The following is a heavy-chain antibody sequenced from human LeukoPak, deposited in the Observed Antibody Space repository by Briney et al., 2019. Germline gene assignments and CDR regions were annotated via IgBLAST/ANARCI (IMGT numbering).Heavy chain of an antibody. J-gene: IGHJ4*02. CDR1: GFTFSGSA. CDR2: IRSKANSYAT. Sequence: GGSLKLSCAASGFTFSGSAMHWVRQASGKGLEWVGRIRSKANSYATAYAASVKGRFTISRDNSKNTLYLQMNSLRAEDTAVYYCAKDQNLGSGLEVWDYWGQGTLVTVSS. D-gene: IGHD3-10*01. CDR3: AKDQNLGSGLEVWDY. V-gene: IGHV3-73*01.